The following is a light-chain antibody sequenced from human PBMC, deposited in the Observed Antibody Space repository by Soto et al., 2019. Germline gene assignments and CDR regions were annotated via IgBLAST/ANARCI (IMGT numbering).Light chain of an antibody. Sequence: DIQMTQSPSSLSASVGDRVTITCRPSQIISCRLNWYQQKPGKAPTVLIYGISSLQNGVPSRFSGSGSGTDFTLNIISLQPEDIASYSCPQTHCHPYTFGQGTMLDIK. J-gene: IGKJ2*01. CDR2: GIS. CDR1: QIISCR. CDR3: PQTHCHPYT. V-gene: IGKV1-39*01.